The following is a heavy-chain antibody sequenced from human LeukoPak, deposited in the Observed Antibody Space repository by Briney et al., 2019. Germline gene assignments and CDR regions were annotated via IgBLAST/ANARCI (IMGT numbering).Heavy chain of an antibody. CDR1: GFTFKLYW. D-gene: IGHD2-15*01. Sequence: GGSLRLSCAVSGFTFKLYWMHWVRQAPGKGPVWVSRINDDGSDTTYADSVKGRFTISRDDAKNMLFLQMNSLRAEDTAVYYCVRGGPSTWSWGQGRMVSVFS. CDR3: VRGGPSTWS. J-gene: IGHJ3*01. CDR2: INDDGSDT. V-gene: IGHV3-74*01.